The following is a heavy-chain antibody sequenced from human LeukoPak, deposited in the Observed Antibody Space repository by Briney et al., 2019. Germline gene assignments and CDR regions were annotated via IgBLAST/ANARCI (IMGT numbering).Heavy chain of an antibody. CDR2: IYYSGST. J-gene: IGHJ4*02. Sequence: SETLSLTCTVSGGSISSSSYYWGWIRQPPGKGLEWIGSIYYSGSTYYNPSLKSRVTISVDTSKNQFSLKLSSVTAADTAVYYCARDSSGYYHSHATTPFNYWGQGTLVTVSS. V-gene: IGHV4-39*07. CDR1: GGSISSSSYY. CDR3: ARDSSGYYHSHATTPFNY. D-gene: IGHD3-22*01.